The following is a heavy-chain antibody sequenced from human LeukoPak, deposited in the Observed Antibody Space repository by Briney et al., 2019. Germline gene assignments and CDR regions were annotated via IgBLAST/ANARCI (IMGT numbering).Heavy chain of an antibody. CDR2: IYYSGTT. V-gene: IGHV4-59*01. D-gene: IGHD2-2*01. CDR1: GGSISSFY. Sequence: SETLSLTCTVSGGSISSFYWSWLRQPPGKGLEWIGYIYYSGTTNYNPSLKSRVTISVDRSKNQFSLTLSSVTAADTAVYYCARGSSTSTIDYWGQGTLVTVST. CDR3: ARGSSTSTIDY. J-gene: IGHJ4*02.